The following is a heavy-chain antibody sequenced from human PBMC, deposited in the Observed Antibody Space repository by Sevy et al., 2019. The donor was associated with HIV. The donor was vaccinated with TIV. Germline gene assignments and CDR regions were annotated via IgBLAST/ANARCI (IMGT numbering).Heavy chain of an antibody. CDR3: TTGSGYGDYNYFDY. CDR2: IKRKTDGGTT. D-gene: IGHD4-17*01. CDR1: GFTFSNAW. V-gene: IGHV3-15*01. J-gene: IGHJ4*01. Sequence: GGSLRLSCAASGFTFSNAWMSWVRQAPGKGLQWVGRIKRKTDGGTTDYAAPVKGRFTISRDDSKNTLYLQMNSLKTEDTAVYYCTTGSGYGDYNYFDYWGQRTLVTVSS.